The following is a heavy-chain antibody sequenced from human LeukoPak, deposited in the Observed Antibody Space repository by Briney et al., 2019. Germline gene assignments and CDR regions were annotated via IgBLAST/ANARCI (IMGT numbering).Heavy chain of an antibody. CDR3: ARDYIYPSSWYFSDY. D-gene: IGHD6-13*01. Sequence: GGSLRLSCAASGFTFSSYGMHWVRQAPGKGLEWVAFIRYDGSNKYYADSVKGRFTISRDNSKNSLYLQMNSLRAEDTAVYYCARDYIYPSSWYFSDYWGQGTLVTVSS. CDR1: GFTFSSYG. V-gene: IGHV3-30*02. J-gene: IGHJ4*02. CDR2: IRYDGSNK.